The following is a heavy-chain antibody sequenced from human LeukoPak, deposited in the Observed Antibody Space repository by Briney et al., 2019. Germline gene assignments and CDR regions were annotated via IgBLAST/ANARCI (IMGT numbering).Heavy chain of an antibody. D-gene: IGHD3-10*01. CDR3: TTGIRGD. CDR1: GFTFTNAW. V-gene: IGHV3-15*07. CDR2: IKSKADGETI. Sequence: PGGSLRLSCAASGFTFTNAWMNWVRQAPGKGLEWVGRIKSKADGETIDYAAPVKGRFTFSRDDSKNMLYLQMNSLKSEDTAVYYCTTGIRGDWGQGTLVTVSS. J-gene: IGHJ4*02.